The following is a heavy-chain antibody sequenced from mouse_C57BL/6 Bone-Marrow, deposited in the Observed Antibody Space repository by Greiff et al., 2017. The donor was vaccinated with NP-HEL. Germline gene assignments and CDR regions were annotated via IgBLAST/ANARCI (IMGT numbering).Heavy chain of an antibody. V-gene: IGHV1-15*01. CDR3: TRCGSGAY. Sequence: QVQLKESGAELVRPGASVTLSCKASGYTFTDYEMHWVKQTPVHGLVWIGAIDPETGGTAYNQKFKGKAILTADKSSSTAYMELRSLTSEDSAVYYCTRCGSGAYWGQGTLVTVSA. CDR2: IDPETGGT. J-gene: IGHJ3*01. CDR1: GYTFTDYE. D-gene: IGHD1-1*02.